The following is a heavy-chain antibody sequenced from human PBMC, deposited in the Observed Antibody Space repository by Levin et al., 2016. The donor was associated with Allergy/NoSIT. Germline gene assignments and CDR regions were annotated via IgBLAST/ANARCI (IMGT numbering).Heavy chain of an antibody. D-gene: IGHD4-23*01. CDR1: GFTFSDYS. Sequence: GGSLRLSCVASGFTFSDYSINWIRQTPGRGLEWISYMSFSEGTAQHADSVRGRFFISRDKSTNSVFLQMDSLTAEDTAIYYCARGPNSRYFNFHMDVWARGTTVTV. CDR3: ARGPNSRYFNFHMDV. J-gene: IGHJ6*03. V-gene: IGHV3-11*01. CDR2: MSFSEGTA.